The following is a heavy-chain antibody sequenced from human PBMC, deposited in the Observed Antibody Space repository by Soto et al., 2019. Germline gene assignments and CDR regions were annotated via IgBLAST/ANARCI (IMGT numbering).Heavy chain of an antibody. CDR3: ARDPSIRSPPDY. V-gene: IGHV3-11*05. J-gene: IGHJ4*02. CDR2: ISSTGSYT. Sequence: QVQLVESGGGLVKPGGSLRLSCAASGFTFNDYYMTWIRQAPGTGLEWVSYISSTGSYTKYADSVKGRFTISRDNAKNSLYLQIDSLRDEDTGIYYCARDPSIRSPPDYWGRGTQVTVSS. CDR1: GFTFNDYY. D-gene: IGHD3-3*02.